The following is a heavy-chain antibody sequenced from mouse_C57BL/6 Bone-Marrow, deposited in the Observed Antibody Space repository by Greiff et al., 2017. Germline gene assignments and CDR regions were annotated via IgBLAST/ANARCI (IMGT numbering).Heavy chain of an antibody. D-gene: IGHD2-4*01. CDR1: GYTFTSYT. J-gene: IGHJ3*01. CDR2: INTSSGYT. CDR3: SRSSRYEYVCKAWFAY. Sequence: VQLQQSGAELARPGASVKMSCTASGYTFTSYTMYWVKQSPGQGLEWVGYINTSSGYTKYNQKLKDKATFTAYKSSRTTYMQLSRLKSEDSAVYYCSRSSRYEYVCKAWFAYWGQGTRVTVSA. V-gene: IGHV1-4*01.